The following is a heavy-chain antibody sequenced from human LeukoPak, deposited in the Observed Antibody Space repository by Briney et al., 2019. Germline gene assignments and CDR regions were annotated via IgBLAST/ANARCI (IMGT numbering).Heavy chain of an antibody. D-gene: IGHD3-16*01. CDR2: ISSSSSYV. CDR3: AREGLGRSEDY. CDR1: GGSFSGYY. Sequence: PSETLSLTCAVYGGSFSGYYWSWIRRAPGKGLEWVSSISSSSSYVYYADSVKGRFTISRDNAKNSLYLQMNSLRAEDTAVYYCAREGLGRSEDYWGQGTLVTVSS. V-gene: IGHV3-21*01. J-gene: IGHJ4*02.